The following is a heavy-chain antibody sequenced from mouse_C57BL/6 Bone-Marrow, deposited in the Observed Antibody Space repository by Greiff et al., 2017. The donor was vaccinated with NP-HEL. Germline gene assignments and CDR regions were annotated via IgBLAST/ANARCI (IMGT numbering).Heavy chain of an antibody. CDR2: IHPNSGST. V-gene: IGHV1-64*01. J-gene: IGHJ3*01. CDR1: GYTFTSYW. D-gene: IGHD2-4*01. Sequence: QVQLQQPGAELVKPGASVKLSCKASGYTFTSYWMHWVKQRPGQGLEWIGMIHPNSGSTNYNEKFKSKATLTVDKSSSTAYMQLSSLTSYDSAVYYCARYSSMITRRWFAYWGQGTLVTVSA. CDR3: ARYSSMITRRWFAY.